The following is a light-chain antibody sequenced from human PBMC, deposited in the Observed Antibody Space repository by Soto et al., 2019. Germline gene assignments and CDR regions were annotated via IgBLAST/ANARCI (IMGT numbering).Light chain of an antibody. CDR3: QQSYSTPPT. J-gene: IGKJ1*01. CDR1: QSISSY. Sequence: DVQMTQSPSSLSASVGDGVTITCRASQSISSYLNWYQQKPGKAPKLLIYAASSLQSGVPSRFSGSGSGTDFTLTISCLQPEDFATYYCQQSYSTPPTFCHGTKVDI. CDR2: AAS. V-gene: IGKV1-39*01.